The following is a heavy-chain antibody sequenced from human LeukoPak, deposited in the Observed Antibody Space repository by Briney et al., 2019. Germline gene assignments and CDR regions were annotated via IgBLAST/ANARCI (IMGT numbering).Heavy chain of an antibody. CDR2: IISCGSTI. CDR3: GGDPSRPYCSRYYLDL. J-gene: IGHJ2*01. V-gene: IGHV3-48*03. Sequence: GGSLTLSCAASGFTFSSYEMHWVRHAPGKGLEWGSYIISCGSTIYYADSVKARFTISRDNAKNALYLQMKNLRAHGTVVFYCGGDPSRPYCSRYYLDLWGRDTVVTVST. CDR1: GFTFSSYE. D-gene: IGHD6-19*01.